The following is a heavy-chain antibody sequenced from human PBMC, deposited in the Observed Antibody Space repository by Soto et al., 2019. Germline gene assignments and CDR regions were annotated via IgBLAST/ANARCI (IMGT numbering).Heavy chain of an antibody. V-gene: IGHV4-39*01. CDR1: GGSISSSSYY. J-gene: IGHJ3*02. CDR2: IYYSGST. D-gene: IGHD3-9*01. CDR3: ARPQLRYFDWLLSGVGHDAFDI. Sequence: QLQLQESGPGLVKPSETLSLTCTVSGGSISSSSYYWGWIRQPPGKGLEWIGSIYYSGSTYYNPSLKSRVTISVDTSKNPFSLKLSSVTAADTAVYYCARPQLRYFDWLLSGVGHDAFDIWGQGTMVTVSS.